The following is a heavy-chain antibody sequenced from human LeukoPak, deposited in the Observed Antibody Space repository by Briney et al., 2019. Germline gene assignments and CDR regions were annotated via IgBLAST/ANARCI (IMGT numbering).Heavy chain of an antibody. CDR3: ARALLAAFGGGNANDAFDI. CDR1: GGSISSYY. CDR2: IYTSGST. D-gene: IGHD2-21*01. J-gene: IGHJ3*02. V-gene: IGHV4-4*07. Sequence: SETLSLTCTVSGGSISSYYWSWIRQPAGKGLEWIGRIYTSGSTNYNPSLKSRVTMSVDTSKNQFSLKLGSVTAADTAVYYCARALLAAFGGGNANDAFDIWGQGTMVTVSS.